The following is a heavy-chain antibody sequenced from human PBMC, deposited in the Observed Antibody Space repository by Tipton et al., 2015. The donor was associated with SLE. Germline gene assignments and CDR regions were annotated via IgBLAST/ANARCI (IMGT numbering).Heavy chain of an antibody. CDR1: GGSFGGYY. Sequence: GLVKPSETLSLTCSIYGGSFGGYYWSWIRQPPGKGLEWIGDIDHSGVTHYNPSLKSRVTISRDTSGNQFSLNLSPVTASDTAVYFCTRAEFSSNWYMYWHFDLWGRGTLVTVSS. CDR3: TRAEFSSNWYMYWHFDL. V-gene: IGHV4-34*01. J-gene: IGHJ2*01. CDR2: IDHSGVT. D-gene: IGHD6-13*01.